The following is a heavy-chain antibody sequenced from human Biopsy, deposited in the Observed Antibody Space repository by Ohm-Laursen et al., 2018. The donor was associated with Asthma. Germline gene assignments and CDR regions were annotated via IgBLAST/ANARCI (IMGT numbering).Heavy chain of an antibody. D-gene: IGHD2-2*01. V-gene: IGHV1-46*01. J-gene: IGHJ6*04. CDR3: AREATSGEVPFGYFYALDV. CDR1: GGTFSSNS. CDR2: INPFGGSS. Sequence: ASVKVSCKASGGTFSSNSINWVRQAPGHGLEWMGMINPFGGSSNFAQKFQGRLTMTRDTSTRTVYMELGSLRSEDTAVYYCAREATSGEVPFGYFYALDVWGEGTTVTVSS.